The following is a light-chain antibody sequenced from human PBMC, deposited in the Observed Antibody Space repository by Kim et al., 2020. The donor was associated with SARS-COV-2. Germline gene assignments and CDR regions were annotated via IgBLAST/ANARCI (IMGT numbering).Light chain of an antibody. J-gene: IGKJ2*01. CDR2: KAS. V-gene: IGKV1-5*03. CDR1: QSISSW. CDR3: QQYNSYSYT. Sequence: SASVGDRVTITCRASQSISSWLAWYQQKPGKAPKLLIYKASSLESGVPSRFSGSGSGTEFTLTISSLQPYDFATYYCQQYNSYSYTFGQGTKLEIK.